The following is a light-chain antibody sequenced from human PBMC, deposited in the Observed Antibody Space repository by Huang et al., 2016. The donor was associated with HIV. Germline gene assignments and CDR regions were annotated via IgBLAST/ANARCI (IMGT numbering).Light chain of an antibody. V-gene: IGKV3-20*01. CDR3: QQYSSPLWT. Sequence: DIALTQSPGTLSLFPGEIATLSCRASQSVINKFLAWYQQRLGQAPRLLIYGASSRATCIPDRFTGSGSGTDFTLTISRLEPEDFAVYYCQQYSSPLWTFGQGTKVEI. J-gene: IGKJ1*01. CDR1: QSVINKF. CDR2: GAS.